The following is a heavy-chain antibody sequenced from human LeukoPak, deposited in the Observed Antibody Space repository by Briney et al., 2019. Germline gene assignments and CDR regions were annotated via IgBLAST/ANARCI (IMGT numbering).Heavy chain of an antibody. CDR2: IKQDGSEK. J-gene: IGHJ4*02. CDR1: GFTFSSYW. CDR3: AKDRAPEVGAFDY. D-gene: IGHD1-26*01. V-gene: IGHV3-7*03. Sequence: GGSLRLSCAASGFTFSSYWMSWVRQAPGKGLEWVANIKQDGSEKYYVDSVKGRFAISRDNAKNSLYLQMNSLRAEDTAVYYCAKDRAPEVGAFDYWGQGTLVTVSS.